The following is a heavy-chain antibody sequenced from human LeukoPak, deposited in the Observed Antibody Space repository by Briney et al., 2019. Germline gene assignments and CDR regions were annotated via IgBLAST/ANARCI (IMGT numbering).Heavy chain of an antibody. J-gene: IGHJ4*02. CDR1: GFTFSSYA. V-gene: IGHV3-23*01. D-gene: IGHD3-22*01. Sequence: PGGSLRLSCAASGFTFSSYAMSWVRQAPGKGLEWVSGISSNGGSTYYADSVKGRFTISRDNSKNTLCLQINSLRAEDTAVYYCARAGPDYYDSNGYYWDSWGQGTLVTVSS. CDR2: ISSNGGST. CDR3: ARAGPDYYDSNGYYWDS.